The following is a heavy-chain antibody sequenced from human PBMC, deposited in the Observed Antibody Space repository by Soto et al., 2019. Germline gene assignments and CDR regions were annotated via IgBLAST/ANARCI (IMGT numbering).Heavy chain of an antibody. V-gene: IGHV3-30*18. CDR1: GFTFSSYG. CDR3: AKDRRGVVILTGYYRSDPDYYGMDV. CDR2: ISYDGSNK. D-gene: IGHD3-9*01. Sequence: QVQLVESGGGVVQPGRSLRLSCAASGFTFSSYGMHWVRQAPGKGLEWVAVISYDGSNKYYADSVKGRFTISRDNSKNTLYLQMNSLRAEDTAVYYCAKDRRGVVILTGYYRSDPDYYGMDVWGQGTTVTVSS. J-gene: IGHJ6*02.